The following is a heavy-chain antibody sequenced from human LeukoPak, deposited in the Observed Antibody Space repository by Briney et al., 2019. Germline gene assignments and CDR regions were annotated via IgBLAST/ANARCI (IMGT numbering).Heavy chain of an antibody. CDR2: IYYSGRT. J-gene: IGHJ1*01. CDR1: GDSVSRSDSY. CDR3: ARRRYYDGSGYLE. V-gene: IGHV4-39*01. Sequence: SETLSLTCSVSGDSVSRSDSYWDWIRQPPEKGLEWIGTIYYSGRTYYSPSLKSRVTMSVDPSNNQFSLNLRSVTAADTALYYCARRRYYDGSGYLEWGQGTLLSVSS. D-gene: IGHD3-22*01.